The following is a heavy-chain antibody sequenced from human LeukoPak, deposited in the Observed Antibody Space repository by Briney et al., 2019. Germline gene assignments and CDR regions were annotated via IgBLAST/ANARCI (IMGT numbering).Heavy chain of an antibody. J-gene: IGHJ3*02. CDR3: ARDGPPGIVVVNAFDI. D-gene: IGHD3-22*01. CDR2: IKQDGSEK. V-gene: IGHV3-7*01. Sequence: PGGSLRLSCAASGFTFSSYWMSWVRQAPGKGLEWVANIKQDGSEKYYVDSVKGRFTISRDNAKNSLYLQMNSLRAEDTAVYYCARDGPPGIVVVNAFDIWGQGTMVTVSS. CDR1: GFTFSSYW.